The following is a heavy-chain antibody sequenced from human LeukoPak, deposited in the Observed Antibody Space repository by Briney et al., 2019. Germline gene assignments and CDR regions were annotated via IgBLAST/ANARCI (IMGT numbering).Heavy chain of an antibody. D-gene: IGHD3-3*01. J-gene: IGHJ4*02. V-gene: IGHV4-34*01. Sequence: SETLSLTCAVYGGSFSGYYWSWIRQPPGKGLEWIGEINHSGSTNYNPSLKSRVTISVDTSKSQSSLKLSSVTAADTAVYYCARGSPGVAATYYFDYWGQGTLVTVSS. CDR2: INHSGST. CDR1: GGSFSGYY. CDR3: ARGSPGVAATYYFDY.